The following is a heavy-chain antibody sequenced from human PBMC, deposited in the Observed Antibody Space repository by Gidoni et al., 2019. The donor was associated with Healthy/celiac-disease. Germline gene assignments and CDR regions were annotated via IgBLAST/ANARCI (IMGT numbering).Heavy chain of an antibody. CDR2: ISGSGGST. Sequence: EVQLVESGGGLVQPGGSLRLSCAASGFTFSSYAMSWVRQAPGKGLEGVSAISGSGGSTYYADSVKGRFTISRDNSKNTLYLQMNSLRAEDTAVYYCAKVSRIVVVILYYFDYWGQGTLVTVSS. D-gene: IGHD3-22*01. J-gene: IGHJ4*02. V-gene: IGHV3-23*04. CDR1: GFTFSSYA. CDR3: AKVSRIVVVILYYFDY.